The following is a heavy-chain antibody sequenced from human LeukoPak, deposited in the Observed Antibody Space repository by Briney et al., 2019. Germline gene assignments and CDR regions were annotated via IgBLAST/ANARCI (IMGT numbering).Heavy chain of an antibody. D-gene: IGHD3-10*01. CDR1: GGSISSYY. CDR3: AISGSGTYYNEQFDY. CDR2: IYYSGST. Sequence: SETLSLTCTVSGGSISSYYWSWIRQPPGKGLEWIGYIYYSGSTYYNPSLKTRVTIYVDTSKKQFSLKLKSVTAADTAVYYCAISGSGTYYNEQFDYWGQGTLVTVSS. J-gene: IGHJ4*02. V-gene: IGHV4-59*04.